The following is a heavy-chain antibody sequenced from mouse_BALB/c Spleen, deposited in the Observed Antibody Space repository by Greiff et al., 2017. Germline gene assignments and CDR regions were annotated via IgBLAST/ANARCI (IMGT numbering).Heavy chain of an antibody. V-gene: IGHV5-6-5*01. CDR3: ARGNGNYEDY. D-gene: IGHD2-1*01. CDR1: GFTFSSYA. Sequence: EVMLVESGGGLVKPGGSLKLSCAASGFTFSSYAMSWVRQTPEKRLEWVASISSGGSTYYPDSVKGRFTISRDNARNILYLQMSSLRSEDTAMYYCARGNGNYEDYWGQGTTLTVSS. CDR2: ISSGGST. J-gene: IGHJ2*01.